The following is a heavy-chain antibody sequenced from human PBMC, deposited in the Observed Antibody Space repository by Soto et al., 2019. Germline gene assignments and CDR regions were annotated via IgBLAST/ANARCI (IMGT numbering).Heavy chain of an antibody. J-gene: IGHJ6*02. CDR3: ARKIVVVPAAISYYYGMDV. CDR2: ISYDGSNK. Sequence: HPGGSLRLSCAASGFTFSSYAMHWVRQAPGKGLEWVAVISYDGSNKYYADSVKGRFTISRDNSKNTLYLQMNSLRAEDTAVYYCARKIVVVPAAISYYYGMDVWGQGTTVTVSS. V-gene: IGHV3-30-3*01. D-gene: IGHD2-2*01. CDR1: GFTFSSYA.